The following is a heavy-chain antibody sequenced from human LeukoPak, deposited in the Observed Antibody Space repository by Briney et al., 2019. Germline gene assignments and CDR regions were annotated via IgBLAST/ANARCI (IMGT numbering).Heavy chain of an antibody. J-gene: IGHJ5*02. D-gene: IGHD3-10*01. Sequence: SETLSLTCAVYGGSFSGYYWSWIRQPPGQGLECIGYIHYTGSTNYNPSLKSRVTISVDTSKNQFSLKLSSVTAADTAIYYCARGGYYGSGNDFRFDPWGQGTLVTASS. V-gene: IGHV4-59*01. CDR3: ARGGYYGSGNDFRFDP. CDR1: GGSFSGYY. CDR2: IHYTGST.